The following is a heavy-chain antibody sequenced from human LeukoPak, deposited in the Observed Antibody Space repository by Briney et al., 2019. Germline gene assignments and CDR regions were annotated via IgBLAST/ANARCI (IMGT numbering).Heavy chain of an antibody. Sequence: PSETLSLTCTVSGGSISSYYWSWIRQPPGKGLEWIGYIHYSGSTHYNPSLKSRVTMSVDTSKNQFSLSLSVVAAADTAVYYCAKLSSNWYFDSWGRGTLVTVSS. CDR1: GGSISSYY. CDR2: IHYSGST. CDR3: AKLSSNWYFDS. D-gene: IGHD1-1*01. V-gene: IGHV4-59*08. J-gene: IGHJ4*02.